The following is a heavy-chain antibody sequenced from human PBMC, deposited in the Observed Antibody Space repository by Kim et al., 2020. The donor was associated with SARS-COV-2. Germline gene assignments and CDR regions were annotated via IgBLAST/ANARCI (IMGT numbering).Heavy chain of an antibody. CDR3: AREGYGSGVVVEANWFDP. CDR1: GATFSSYA. V-gene: IGHV1-69*06. Sequence: SVKVSCKTSGATFSSYAISWVRQAPGQGPEWMGRIIPIIDTTHYAQKFRGRFTITADKSTNTAYMELSSLTSEDTAMYYCAREGYGSGVVVEANWFDP. D-gene: IGHD3-10*01. J-gene: IGHJ5*02. CDR2: IIPIIDTT.